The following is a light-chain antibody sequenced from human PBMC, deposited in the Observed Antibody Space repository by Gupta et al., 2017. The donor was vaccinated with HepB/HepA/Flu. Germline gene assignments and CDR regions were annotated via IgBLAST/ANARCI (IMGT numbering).Light chain of an antibody. CDR2: TAS. CDR3: QQSYTWHGLT. Sequence: DIQMTQSPYSLSASAADRVTITCLASQSIINYLHWYQQKPGEAPKLLIYTASNLQSGVPSRFSGSGSGTDFTLTITSLQPEDFATYYCQQSYTWHGLTFGPGTKVEIK. CDR1: QSIINY. V-gene: IGKV1-39*01. J-gene: IGKJ3*01.